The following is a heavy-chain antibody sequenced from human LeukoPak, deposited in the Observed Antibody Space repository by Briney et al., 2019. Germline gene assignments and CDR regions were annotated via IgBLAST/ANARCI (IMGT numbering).Heavy chain of an antibody. Sequence: QVGGSLRLSCAASGFTFSSYAMSWVRQAPGKGLEWVSAISGSGGSTYYADSVKGRFTISRDNSKNTLYLQMNSLRAEDTAVYYCAKGGSYYYDSSGYLGYWGQGTLVTVSS. CDR1: GFTFSSYA. CDR2: ISGSGGST. J-gene: IGHJ4*02. D-gene: IGHD3-22*01. CDR3: AKGGSYYYDSSGYLGY. V-gene: IGHV3-23*01.